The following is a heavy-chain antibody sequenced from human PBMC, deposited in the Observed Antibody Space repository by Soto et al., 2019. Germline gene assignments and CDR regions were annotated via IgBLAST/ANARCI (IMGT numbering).Heavy chain of an antibody. V-gene: IGHV4-39*01. CDR2: IFYSGST. Sequence: QLQLQESGPGLVKPSETLSLTCTVSGGSISSSTYYWGWIRQPPGKGLEWIGSIFYSGSTYYNPSLKSRVTISVDTSKNQFSLKLSSVTAADTAVYYCARQKPPAVADTTFDYWGQGTLVTVSS. CDR3: ARQKPPAVADTTFDY. D-gene: IGHD6-19*01. CDR1: GGSISSSTYY. J-gene: IGHJ4*02.